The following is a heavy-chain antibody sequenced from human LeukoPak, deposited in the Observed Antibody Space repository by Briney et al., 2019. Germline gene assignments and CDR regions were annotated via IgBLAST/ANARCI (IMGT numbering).Heavy chain of an antibody. V-gene: IGHV5-51*01. D-gene: IGHD6-13*01. J-gene: IGHJ4*02. Sequence: GASLQISCEGSGATFATYWIGWVRQLPGKGLEWMGVIYPGDSRTRYSPSFRGQVTISADKSTSTAYLQWSSLKASDTAMYYCACRDFSSPWSVTGGQGPLVTVS. CDR2: IYPGDSRT. CDR3: ACRDFSSPWSVT. CDR1: GATFATYW.